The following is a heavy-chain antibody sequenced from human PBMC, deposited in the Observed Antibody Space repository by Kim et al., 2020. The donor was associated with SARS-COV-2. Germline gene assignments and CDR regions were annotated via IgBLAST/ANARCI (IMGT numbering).Heavy chain of an antibody. CDR1: GFTFSSYA. Sequence: GGSLRLSCAASGFTFSSYAMSWVRQAPGKGLEWVSAINGSGGSTYYADSVKGRFTISRDNSKNTLYLQMNSLRAEDTAVYYCAKDRGFGRIETFDYWGQGTLVTVSS. CDR3: AKDRGFGRIETFDY. D-gene: IGHD3-10*01. CDR2: INGSGGST. V-gene: IGHV3-23*01. J-gene: IGHJ4*02.